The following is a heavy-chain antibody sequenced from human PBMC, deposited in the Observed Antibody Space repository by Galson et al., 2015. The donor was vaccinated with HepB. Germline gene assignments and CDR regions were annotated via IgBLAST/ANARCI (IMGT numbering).Heavy chain of an antibody. D-gene: IGHD4-11*01. V-gene: IGHV1-18*01. CDR3: ARDSRRELRHNNYVSYGMDV. CDR1: GYSLSNYG. J-gene: IGHJ6*02. CDR2: FSGYDGST. Sequence: SVKVSCKASGYSLSNYGLSWVRQAPGPGLEWMGWFSGYDGSTNYAQKFQGRVTMTADASTGTAYLELTNLRSDDTAVYYCARDSRRELRHNNYVSYGMDVWGQGSAVTVSS.